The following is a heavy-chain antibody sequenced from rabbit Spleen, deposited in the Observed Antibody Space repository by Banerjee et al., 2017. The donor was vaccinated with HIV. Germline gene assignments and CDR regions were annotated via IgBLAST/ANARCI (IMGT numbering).Heavy chain of an antibody. J-gene: IGHJ6*01. V-gene: IGHV1S45*01. CDR2: INSNSGGA. D-gene: IGHD8-1*01. CDR1: GFSLSYNNV. CDR3: ARDSGTSFSTYGMDL. Sequence: QEQLVESGGGLAKPGASLTLTCTASGFSLSYNNVMCWVRQAQGKGLEWIGCINSNSGGAAYATWAKGRFTISNTTTTTVTLQMTSLTAADTATYFCARDSGTSFSTYGMDLWGPGTLVTVS.